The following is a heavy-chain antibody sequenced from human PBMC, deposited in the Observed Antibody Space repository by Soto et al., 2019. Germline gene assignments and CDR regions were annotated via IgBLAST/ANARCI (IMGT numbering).Heavy chain of an antibody. V-gene: IGHV3-23*01. CDR3: SKGTAAAGRFDI. Sequence: EVQLLESGGGLVQPGGSLRLSCAASGFTFSSYAMSWVRQAPGKGLEWVSAISGSGGSTYYADSVKGRFTISRDNYKNTRNLQMNSLRDEDTAVYYCSKGTAAAGRFDIWGQGTMVTVSS. J-gene: IGHJ3*02. CDR2: ISGSGGST. D-gene: IGHD6-13*01. CDR1: GFTFSSYA.